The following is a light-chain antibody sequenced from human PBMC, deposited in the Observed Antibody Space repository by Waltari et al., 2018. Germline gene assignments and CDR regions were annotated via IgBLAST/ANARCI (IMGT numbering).Light chain of an antibody. CDR2: EVS. V-gene: IGLV2-14*01. CDR3: SSYTSSSTLGV. J-gene: IGLJ1*01. Sequence: QSPLTHPPPVPGSPGRSFTIPSTGPTIAVDSYTYFPGYQHHPGKAPKLMIYEVSNRPSGVSDRFSGSKSGNTASLTISGLQAEDEAVYFCSSYTSSSTLGVFGTGTKVTVL. CDR1: TIAVDSYTY.